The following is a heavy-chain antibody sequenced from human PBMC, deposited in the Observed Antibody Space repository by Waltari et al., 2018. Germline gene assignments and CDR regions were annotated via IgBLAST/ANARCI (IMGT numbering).Heavy chain of an antibody. V-gene: IGHV3-23*04. CDR3: AKRGAAGLLWFGESDY. CDR1: GFTFSSYA. D-gene: IGHD3-10*01. Sequence: EVQLVESGGGLVQPGGSLRLSCAASGFTFSSYAMSWVRQAPGKVLEWVSAISGSGGSKYYADAVKGRFTIARDNSKNTLYLQMNSLRAEDTAVYYCAKRGAAGLLWFGESDYWGQGTLVTVSS. J-gene: IGHJ4*02. CDR2: ISGSGGSK.